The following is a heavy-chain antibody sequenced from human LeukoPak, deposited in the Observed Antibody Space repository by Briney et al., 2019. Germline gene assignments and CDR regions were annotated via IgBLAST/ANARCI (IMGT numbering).Heavy chain of an antibody. CDR1: GFTFSSYA. CDR3: XXXXXXXXXXXXXMDV. J-gene: IGHJ6*02. CDR2: ISGSGGST. V-gene: IGHV3-23*01. Sequence: GGSLRLSCAASGFTFSSYAMSWVRQAPGKGLEWVSAISGSGGSTYYADSVKGRFTISRDNSKNTLYLQTNSLRAEDTAVYYCXXXXXXXXXXXXXMDVWGQGTTVTVSS.